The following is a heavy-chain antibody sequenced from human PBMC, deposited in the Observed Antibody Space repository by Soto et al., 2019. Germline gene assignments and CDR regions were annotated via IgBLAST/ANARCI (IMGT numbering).Heavy chain of an antibody. D-gene: IGHD3-3*01. CDR1: GFTFSGSA. V-gene: IGHV3-73*01. CDR2: IRSKANSYAT. J-gene: IGHJ4*02. CDR3: TRSHYDFWSGFIDY. Sequence: LRLSCAASGFTFSGSAMHWVRQASGKGLEWVGRIRSKANSYATAYAASVKGRFTISRDDSKNTAYLQMNSLKTEDTAVYYCTRSHYDFWSGFIDYWGQGTLVTVSS.